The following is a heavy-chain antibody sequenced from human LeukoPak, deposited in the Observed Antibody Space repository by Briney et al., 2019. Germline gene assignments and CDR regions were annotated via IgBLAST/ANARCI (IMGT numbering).Heavy chain of an antibody. D-gene: IGHD6-6*01. J-gene: IGHJ4*02. CDR1: GFTFDDYA. CDR2: ISWNSGSI. Sequence: PGGSLRLSCAASGFTFDDYAMHWVRQAPGKGLEWVSGISWNSGSIGYADSVKGRFTISRDNAKNSLYLQMNSLRAEDTALYYCAKDIRALTVVSSSCLDYWGQGTLVTVSS. V-gene: IGHV3-9*01. CDR3: AKDIRALTVVSSSCLDY.